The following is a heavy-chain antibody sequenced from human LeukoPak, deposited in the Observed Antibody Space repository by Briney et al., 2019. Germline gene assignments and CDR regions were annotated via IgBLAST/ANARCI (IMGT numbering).Heavy chain of an antibody. CDR3: ARGGDSSGWYPNDAFDI. Sequence: ASVKVSCKASGYTFTSYYIHWVRQAPGQGLEWMGWINPNSGGTNYAQKFQGRVTMTRDTSISTAYMELSRLRSDDTAVYYCARGGDSSGWYPNDAFDIWGQGTMVTVSS. J-gene: IGHJ3*02. CDR1: GYTFTSYY. D-gene: IGHD6-19*01. V-gene: IGHV1-2*02. CDR2: INPNSGGT.